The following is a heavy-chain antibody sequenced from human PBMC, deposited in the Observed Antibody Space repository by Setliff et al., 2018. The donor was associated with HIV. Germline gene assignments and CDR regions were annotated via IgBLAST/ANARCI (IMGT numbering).Heavy chain of an antibody. V-gene: IGHV1-2*04. CDR2: INPSNGAT. J-gene: IGHJ3*02. D-gene: IGHD3-3*01. CDR1: GYTFTDYF. CDR3: AREYDVLSGSYISAFDI. Sequence: RASVKVSCKASGYTFTDYFIHWVRQAPGQGLEWVGRINPSNGATDFGQKFQGWITRTRDTSSRTAYLEVNRLTSDDTAVYYCAREYDVLSGSYISAFDIWGQGSMVTVSS.